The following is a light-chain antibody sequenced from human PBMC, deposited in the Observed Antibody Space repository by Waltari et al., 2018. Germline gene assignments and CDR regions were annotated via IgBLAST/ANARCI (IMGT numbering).Light chain of an antibody. J-gene: IGLJ3*02. CDR1: SSDAGGYNY. CDR3: SSYGGSNNLV. Sequence: QSALTQPPSASGSPGQSVTISCPGTSSDAGGYNYFPCYQQHPGKPPNVIIYEVSTRPSGVPDRFSGSKSGNTASLTVSGVQAEDEADYYCSSYGGSNNLVFGGGTKLTVL. V-gene: IGLV2-8*01. CDR2: EVS.